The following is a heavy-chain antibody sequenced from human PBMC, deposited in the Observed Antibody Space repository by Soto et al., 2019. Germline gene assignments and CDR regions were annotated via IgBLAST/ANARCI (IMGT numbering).Heavy chain of an antibody. Sequence: GGSLRLSCAASGFTFSYYLMHWVRQAPGKGLVWVSRIHSDGSSTTYADFVKGRFIISRDNARNTVDLQMNSVRVEDTAVYYCARGDRGAFDLWGQGTVVNVSS. CDR2: IHSDGSST. J-gene: IGHJ3*01. V-gene: IGHV3-74*01. D-gene: IGHD1-26*01. CDR3: ARGDRGAFDL. CDR1: GFTFSYYL.